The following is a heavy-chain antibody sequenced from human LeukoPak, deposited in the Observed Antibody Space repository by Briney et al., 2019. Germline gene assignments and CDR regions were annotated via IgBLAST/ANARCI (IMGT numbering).Heavy chain of an antibody. J-gene: IGHJ4*02. CDR1: GFSFRYFA. Sequence: GGSLGLSCVGSGFSFRYFAIHWVRQAPGKGLDYVSVINTDGRITYYADSVKGRFTISRDNSKNTVYLQMGSLRGDDMAVYYCTRDGGSFCDFDYWGQGALVTVSS. CDR2: INTDGRIT. CDR3: TRDGGSFCDFDY. V-gene: IGHV3-64*02. D-gene: IGHD1-26*01.